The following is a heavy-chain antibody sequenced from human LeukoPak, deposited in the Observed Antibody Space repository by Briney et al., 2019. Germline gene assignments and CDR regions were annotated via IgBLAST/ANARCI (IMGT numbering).Heavy chain of an antibody. Sequence: SETLSLTCTVSGGSITSGDYYWSWIRQPPGEGLEWIGYIYYTGSTYYNPSLKGRVTISVDTSKNQFSLKLSSVTAADTAVYYCARDPHGGGLGNGFDIWGQRTMDTVSS. D-gene: IGHD3-16*01. CDR1: GGSITSGDYY. CDR2: IYYTGST. J-gene: IGHJ3*02. V-gene: IGHV4-30-4*01. CDR3: ARDPHGGGLGNGFDI.